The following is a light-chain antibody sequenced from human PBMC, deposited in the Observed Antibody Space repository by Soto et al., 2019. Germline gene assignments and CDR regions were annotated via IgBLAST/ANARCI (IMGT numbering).Light chain of an antibody. Sequence: DIVMTQSPLSLPVTPGEPASISCRSSQSLLHSNGYNYLNWYLQKPGQSPQLPIYLGSNRASGVPDRFSGSGSGTDFTLKISRVEAEDVGVYYCMQGLQDLTFGQGTRLEIK. V-gene: IGKV2-28*01. CDR3: MQGLQDLT. CDR2: LGS. J-gene: IGKJ5*01. CDR1: QSLLHSNGYNY.